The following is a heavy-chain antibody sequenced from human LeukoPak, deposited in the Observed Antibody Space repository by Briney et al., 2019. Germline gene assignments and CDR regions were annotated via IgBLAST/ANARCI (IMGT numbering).Heavy chain of an antibody. CDR1: GFTVSSNY. CDR3: AWRGYSYGYLFDY. D-gene: IGHD5-18*01. V-gene: IGHV3-53*01. J-gene: IGHJ4*02. Sequence: GGSLRLSCAASGFTVSSNYMSWVRQAPGKGLEWVSVIYSGGSTYYADSVKGRFTISRDNSKNTLYLQMNSLRAGDTAVYYCAWRGYSYGYLFDYWGQGTLVTVSS. CDR2: IYSGGST.